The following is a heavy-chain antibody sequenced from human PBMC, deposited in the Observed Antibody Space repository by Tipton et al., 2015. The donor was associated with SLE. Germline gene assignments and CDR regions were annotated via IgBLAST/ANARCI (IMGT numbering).Heavy chain of an antibody. CDR3: VRKDYNFWYGYSGVDF. CDR1: GASLSTGSDY. V-gene: IGHV4-61*02. Sequence: TLSLTCTVSGASLSTGSDYWSWIRLPAGKGPEWIGRVYSGGSTSYSPSLSSRVYISIDTSRNQFSLHMRSVTAADTAVYYCVRKDYNFWYGYSGVDFWGQGTLVTVSP. J-gene: IGHJ4*02. D-gene: IGHD3-3*01. CDR2: VYSGGST.